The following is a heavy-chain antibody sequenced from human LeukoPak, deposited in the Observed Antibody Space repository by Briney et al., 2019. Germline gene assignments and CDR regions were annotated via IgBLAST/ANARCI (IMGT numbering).Heavy chain of an antibody. CDR1: GGSFSGYY. CDR3: ARQGIMITFGGVSVRGAFDI. Sequence: SETLSLTCAVYGGSFSGYYWSWIRQPPGKGLEWIGEINHSGSTNYNPSLKSRVTISVDTSKNQFSLKLSSVTAADRAVYYCARQGIMITFGGVSVRGAFDIWGQGTMVTVSS. J-gene: IGHJ3*02. D-gene: IGHD3-16*02. CDR2: INHSGST. V-gene: IGHV4-34*01.